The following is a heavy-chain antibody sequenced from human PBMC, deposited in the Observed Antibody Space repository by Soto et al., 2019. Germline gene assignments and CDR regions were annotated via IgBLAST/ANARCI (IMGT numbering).Heavy chain of an antibody. CDR1: GFTFSSYG. Sequence: PGGSLRLSCAASGFTFSSYGMHWVRQAPGKGLEWVAVISYDGSNKYYADSVKGRFTISRDNSKNTLYLQMNSLRAEDTAVYYCAKDQLAVAVDPYFDYWGQGTLVTVSS. CDR3: AKDQLAVAVDPYFDY. CDR2: ISYDGSNK. V-gene: IGHV3-30*18. J-gene: IGHJ4*02. D-gene: IGHD6-19*01.